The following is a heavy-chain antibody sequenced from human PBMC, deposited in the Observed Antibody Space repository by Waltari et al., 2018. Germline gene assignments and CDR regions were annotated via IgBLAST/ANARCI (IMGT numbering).Heavy chain of an antibody. CDR1: GDFPSDDH. CDR2: RRNTGAT. Sequence: HVQLQESGPGLVKPSEPLSRTGSVSGDFPSDDHWTCIRQAPGKGLEWIAYRRNTGATKCTPSLESRVTLSADTSKKQFSLRLTSVTAADTAVYFCARLPTKYFDSLGWGFFDQWGQGILVTVSS. CDR3: ARLPTKYFDSLGWGFFDQ. V-gene: IGHV4-59*08. D-gene: IGHD3-9*01. J-gene: IGHJ4*02.